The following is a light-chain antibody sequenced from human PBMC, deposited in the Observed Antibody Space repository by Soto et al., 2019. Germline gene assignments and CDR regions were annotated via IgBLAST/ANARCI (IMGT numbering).Light chain of an antibody. Sequence: ELVLTQSPVTLSLSPGERATLSCRASQSFSSSSLAWYQQKPGQAPRLLIYGASSRATGIPDRFSGSGSGTDFTLTISRLEPEDFAVYYCQQYNNCPKTFGQGTKVDI. CDR3: QQYNNCPKT. CDR1: QSFSSSS. CDR2: GAS. J-gene: IGKJ1*01. V-gene: IGKV3-20*01.